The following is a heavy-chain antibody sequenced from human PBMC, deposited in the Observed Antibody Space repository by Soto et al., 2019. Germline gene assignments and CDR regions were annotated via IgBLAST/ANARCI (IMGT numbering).Heavy chain of an antibody. V-gene: IGHV3-15*01. J-gene: IGHJ1*01. CDR1: GSTFSDAW. CDR3: TTDRGYCSSTSCLEH. Sequence: GGSLRLSCAASGSTFSDAWMSWVRQAPGKGLEWVGRIKSKTDGGTTDYAAPVKGRFTISRDDSKNTLYLQMNSLKTEDTAVYYCTTDRGYCSSTSCLEHWGQGTLVTVSS. D-gene: IGHD2-2*03. CDR2: IKSKTDGGTT.